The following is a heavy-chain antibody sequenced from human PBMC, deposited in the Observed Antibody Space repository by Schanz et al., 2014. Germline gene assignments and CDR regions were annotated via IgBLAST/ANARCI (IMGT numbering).Heavy chain of an antibody. Sequence: EVQLVESGGGLVQPGGSLRLSCAASGFTFSSYGMSWVRQAPGKGLEWVSAISGSGGSTYYADSVKGRFTISRDNSKNPLFLQMNSLRAEDTAVYYRAKSSPYYGSGSFPSNAYGMDVWGQGTAVTVSS. CDR1: GFTFSSYG. CDR3: AKSSPYYGSGSFPSNAYGMDV. J-gene: IGHJ6*02. CDR2: ISGSGGST. V-gene: IGHV3-23*04. D-gene: IGHD3-10*01.